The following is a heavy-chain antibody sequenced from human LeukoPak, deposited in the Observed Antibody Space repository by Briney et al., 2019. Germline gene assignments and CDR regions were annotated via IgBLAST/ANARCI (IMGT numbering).Heavy chain of an antibody. CDR2: LSGSGGST. J-gene: IGHJ4*02. CDR1: GFTFSSYV. V-gene: IGHV3-23*01. D-gene: IGHD4-11*01. Sequence: GGSLRLSCAASGFTFSSYVMSWVRQAPGKGLEWVSALSGSGGSTFYTDSVKGRFTISRDNSNNTLFLQMNSLRAEDTAVYYCATGDYSNFYPEFDYWGQGTLVTVSS. CDR3: ATGDYSNFYPEFDY.